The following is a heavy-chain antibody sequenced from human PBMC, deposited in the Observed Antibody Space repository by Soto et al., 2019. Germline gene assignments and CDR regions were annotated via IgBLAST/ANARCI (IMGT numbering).Heavy chain of an antibody. V-gene: IGHV1-69*01. CDR1: GGTFSSYA. J-gene: IGHJ4*02. CDR2: IIPIFGTA. D-gene: IGHD3-10*01. CDR3: AREGTRGFGSRMYFDY. Sequence: QVQLVQSGAEVKKPGSSVKVSCKASGGTFSSYAISWVRQAPGQGLEWMGGIIPIFGTANYAQKFQGRVTITADESTSTAYMELSSLRSEDTAVYCCAREGTRGFGSRMYFDYWGQGTLVTVSS.